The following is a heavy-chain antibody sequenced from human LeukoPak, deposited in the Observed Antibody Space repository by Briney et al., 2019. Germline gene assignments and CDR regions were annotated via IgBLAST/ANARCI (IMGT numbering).Heavy chain of an antibody. J-gene: IGHJ3*02. D-gene: IGHD6-19*01. CDR3: AKTRQWLVTDDAFDI. Sequence: GRSLRLSCAASGFTFDDYAMHWVRQAPGKGLEWVSGISWNSGSMGYADSVKGRFTISRDNAKNSLYLQMNSLRAEDTALYYCAKTRQWLVTDDAFDIWGQGTMVTVSS. V-gene: IGHV3-9*01. CDR2: ISWNSGSM. CDR1: GFTFDDYA.